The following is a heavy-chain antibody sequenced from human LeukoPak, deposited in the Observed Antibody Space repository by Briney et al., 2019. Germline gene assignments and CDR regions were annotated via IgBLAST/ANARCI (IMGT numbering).Heavy chain of an antibody. J-gene: IGHJ4*02. V-gene: IGHV4-4*02. CDR3: TRENRPFSPFAY. CDR2: ISHSGTT. D-gene: IGHD2/OR15-2a*01. Sequence: SESLSLTCGVSGGSIDITNYWSWVRQAPGKGLEWIGEISHSGTTNYNPSLRSRVTMFLDRANNQFSLSLTSVTAADSAVYYCTRENRPFSPFAYWGQGVLVTVSS. CDR1: GGSIDITNY.